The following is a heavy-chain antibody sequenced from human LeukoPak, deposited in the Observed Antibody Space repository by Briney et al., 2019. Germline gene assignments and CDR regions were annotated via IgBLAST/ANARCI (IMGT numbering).Heavy chain of an antibody. CDR2: INTDGRSV. V-gene: IGHV3-74*01. D-gene: IGHD2-2*01. J-gene: IGHJ4*02. CDR3: LRTTLGPAGAIDY. Sequence: GGSLRLSCAASGFTFSSYWMHWVRQAPGKGLVWVSRINTDGRSVTYAELVKGRFTISRDNAKNTLYLQMNSLRAEDTAVYYCLRTTLGPAGAIDYWGQGTLVAASS. CDR1: GFTFSSYW.